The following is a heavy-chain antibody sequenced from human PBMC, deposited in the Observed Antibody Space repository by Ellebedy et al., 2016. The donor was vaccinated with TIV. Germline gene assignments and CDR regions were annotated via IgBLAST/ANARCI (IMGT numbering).Heavy chain of an antibody. CDR1: GFTFRSYT. CDR3: AKDKEWLVSALPTYYGMDV. J-gene: IGHJ6*02. CDR2: ISGSGGSA. Sequence: LSLTCAASGFTFRSYTMSWVRQAPGKGLEWVSVISGSGGSAYYADSVKGRFTVSRANSRNTLYLQMNSLRAEDTAVYYCAKDKEWLVSALPTYYGMDVWGQGTTVTVSS. D-gene: IGHD6-19*01. V-gene: IGHV3-23*01.